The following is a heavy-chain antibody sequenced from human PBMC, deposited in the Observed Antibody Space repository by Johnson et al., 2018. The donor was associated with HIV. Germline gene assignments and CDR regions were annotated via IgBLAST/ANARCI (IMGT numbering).Heavy chain of an antibody. CDR2: INWNGGST. CDR1: GFTFDDYG. V-gene: IGHV3-20*04. Sequence: VQLVESGGGVVRPGGSLRLSCAASGFTFDDYGMSWVRQAPGKGLQWVSGINWNGGSTGYADSVKCRFTISRDNSKNTLYLQMNSLRAEDTAVYYCARDLYPFGPVQAFDIWGQGTMVTVSS. CDR3: ARDLYPFGPVQAFDI. D-gene: IGHD3-10*01. J-gene: IGHJ3*02.